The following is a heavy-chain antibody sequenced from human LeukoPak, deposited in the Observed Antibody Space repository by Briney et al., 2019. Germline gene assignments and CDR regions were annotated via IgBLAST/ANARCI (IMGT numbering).Heavy chain of an antibody. V-gene: IGHV3-7*01. J-gene: IGHJ6*03. D-gene: IGHD5-12*01. CDR1: GFTFSSYS. Sequence: GGSLRLSCAASGFTFSSYSMNWVRQAPGKGLEWVANIKQDGSEKCYVDSVKGRFTISRDNAKNSLYLQMNSLRAEDTAVYYCARDNAEKWWLHHYYYYYMDVWGKGTTVTVSS. CDR3: ARDNAEKWWLHHYYYYYMDV. CDR2: IKQDGSEK.